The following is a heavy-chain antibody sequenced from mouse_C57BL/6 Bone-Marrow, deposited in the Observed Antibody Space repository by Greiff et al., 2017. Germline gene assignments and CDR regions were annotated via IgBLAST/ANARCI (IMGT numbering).Heavy chain of an antibody. V-gene: IGHV1-4*01. Sequence: VQLQQSGAELARPGASVKMSCKASGYTFTSYTMHWVKQRPGQGLEWIGYINPSSGYTKYNQKFKDTATLTADKSSSTAYMQMSSLTSEDSAVYYCARTGYYGSVYYFDYWGQGTTLTVSS. CDR1: GYTFTSYT. D-gene: IGHD1-1*01. CDR2: INPSSGYT. J-gene: IGHJ2*01. CDR3: ARTGYYGSVYYFDY.